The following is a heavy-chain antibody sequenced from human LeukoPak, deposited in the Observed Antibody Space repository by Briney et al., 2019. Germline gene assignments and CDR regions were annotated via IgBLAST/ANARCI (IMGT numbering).Heavy chain of an antibody. V-gene: IGHV4-59*08. Sequence: SETLSLTCTVSSDYITSYYWSWIRQPPGKGLEWVGYTSYSGTPTYNPSFRGRVTISLDTSKTHFSLRLSSVTAADTAVYYCARQRTAPPIYEYYGMDVWGQGTTVTVSS. J-gene: IGHJ6*02. CDR3: ARQRTAPPIYEYYGMDV. CDR1: SDYITSYY. CDR2: TSYSGTP. D-gene: IGHD3-9*01.